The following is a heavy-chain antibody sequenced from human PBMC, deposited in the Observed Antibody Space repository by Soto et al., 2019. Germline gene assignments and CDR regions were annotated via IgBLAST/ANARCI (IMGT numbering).Heavy chain of an antibody. D-gene: IGHD3-10*01. CDR2: ISSSSSYI. Sequence: GGSLRLSCAASGFTFSSYSMNWVRQAPGKGLEWVSSISSSSSYIYYADSVKGRFTISRDNAKNSLYLQMNSLRAEDTAVYYCARDLGGIDGNWFDPWGQGTLVTVSS. CDR3: ARDLGGIDGNWFDP. V-gene: IGHV3-21*01. CDR1: GFTFSSYS. J-gene: IGHJ5*02.